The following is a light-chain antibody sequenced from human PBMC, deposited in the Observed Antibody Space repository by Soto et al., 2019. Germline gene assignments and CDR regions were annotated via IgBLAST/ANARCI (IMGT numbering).Light chain of an antibody. J-gene: IGKJ3*01. CDR2: GAS. CDR1: QSVSSRF. Sequence: EIVLTQSPGTLSLSPGGRATLSCRASQSVSSRFLAWYQQRPGQAPRLLIFGASYRATGIPDRFSGTGSGTDFTLTISKLEPEDFAVYYCQDYGNSPPEYTFGPGTKVD. V-gene: IGKV3-20*01. CDR3: QDYGNSPPEYT.